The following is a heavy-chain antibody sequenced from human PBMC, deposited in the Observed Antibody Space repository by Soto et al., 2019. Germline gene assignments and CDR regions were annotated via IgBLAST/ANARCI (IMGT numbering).Heavy chain of an antibody. CDR1: GGTFSNYV. V-gene: IGHV1-69*06. Sequence: SVKVSCKASGGTFSNYVVNWVRQAPGQGLEWMGRIIPISGAANYAQKFQGRVTITADKSTSTSYMELSSLRSEDTAVYYCARDMTRTVVPYFDFWGQGTLVTSPQ. J-gene: IGHJ4*02. D-gene: IGHD1-7*01. CDR2: IIPISGAA. CDR3: ARDMTRTVVPYFDF.